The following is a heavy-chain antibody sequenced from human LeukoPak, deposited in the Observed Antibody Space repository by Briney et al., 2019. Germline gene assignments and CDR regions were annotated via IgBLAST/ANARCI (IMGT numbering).Heavy chain of an antibody. CDR2: IIPIFGTA. D-gene: IGHD6-13*01. CDR1: GGTFSSYA. J-gene: IGHJ5*02. V-gene: IGHV1-69*05. Sequence: SVKVSCKASGGTFSSYAISWVRQAPGQGLEWMGGIIPIFGTANYAQKYQGRVTMTRNTSISTAYMELSSLRSEDTAVYYCARGWLAAAKGFDDWFDPWGQGTLVTVSS. CDR3: ARGWLAAAKGFDDWFDP.